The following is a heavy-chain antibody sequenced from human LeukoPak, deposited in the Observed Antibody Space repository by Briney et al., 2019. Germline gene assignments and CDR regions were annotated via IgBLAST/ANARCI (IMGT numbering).Heavy chain of an antibody. CDR3: ARVPNLAVFDY. V-gene: IGHV4-59*01. CDR1: GGSISNYY. Sequence: AETLSLTCTVSGGSISNYYWSCIRQPPGKGLEWNGYIYYSGSTNYNPSLKSRATISLDTSKNQFSLKLTSVTAADTAAYYCARVPNLAVFDYWGQGTLVTVSS. CDR2: IYYSGST. J-gene: IGHJ4*02. D-gene: IGHD1-14*01.